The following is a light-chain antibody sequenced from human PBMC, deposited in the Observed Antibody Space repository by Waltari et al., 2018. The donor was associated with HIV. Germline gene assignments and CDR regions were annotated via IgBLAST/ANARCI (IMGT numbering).Light chain of an antibody. CDR1: TRDIGPYNF. CDR3: STYTGRGTDTVL. Sequence: QSALTQPASVSGSPGQSIAISCPGSTRDIGPYNFVSWFQQHPGKAPKPIIFEVSNRPSGVSNRFSGSKSGNTASLTISGLQAEDEADYYCSTYTGRGTDTVLFAGGTKLTVL. J-gene: IGLJ2*01. CDR2: EVS. V-gene: IGLV2-14*01.